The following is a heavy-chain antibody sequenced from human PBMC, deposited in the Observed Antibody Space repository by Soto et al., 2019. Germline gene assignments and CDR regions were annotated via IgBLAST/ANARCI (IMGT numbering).Heavy chain of an antibody. V-gene: IGHV3-7*05. J-gene: IGHJ4*02. CDR1: GFTFSSYW. Sequence: EVQLVESGGGLVQPGGSLRLSCAASGFTFSSYWMSWVRQAPGKGLEWVANIKQAGSEKYYVDSVKGRFTIPRDNAKNSLYLKMNSLKAEDTALYYCAIRPVRYFDWLLSPYFDYWGQGTLVTVSS. D-gene: IGHD3-9*01. CDR3: AIRPVRYFDWLLSPYFDY. CDR2: IKQAGSEK.